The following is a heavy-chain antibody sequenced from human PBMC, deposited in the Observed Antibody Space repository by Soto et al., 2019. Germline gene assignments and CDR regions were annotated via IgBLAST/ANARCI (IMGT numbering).Heavy chain of an antibody. V-gene: IGHV3-33*01. D-gene: IGHD5-12*01. J-gene: IGHJ5*02. CDR1: GFTFSSYG. CDR2: IWYDGSNK. CDR3: ARDPPNQRIPTPDHRARFDP. Sequence: QVQLVVSGGGVVQPGRSLRLSCAASGFTFSSYGMHWVRQAPGKGLEWVAVIWYDGSNKYYADSVKGRFTIARDNSKNTLYLQMNSLRAEDTAVYYCARDPPNQRIPTPDHRARFDPWGQGTLVTVSS.